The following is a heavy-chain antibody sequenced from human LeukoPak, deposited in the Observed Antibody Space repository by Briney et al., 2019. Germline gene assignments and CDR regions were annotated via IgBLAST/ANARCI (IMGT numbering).Heavy chain of an antibody. V-gene: IGHV3-74*01. Sequence: GGSLRLSCAASGFTFSSYWMHWVRHAPGKGLVWVSRINSDGTITSYADSVKGRFSISRDNAKNTLYLQKNSRRAEDTAVYYCARMGEWSKDWGQGTLVTVSS. CDR3: ARMGEWSKD. CDR1: GFTFSSYW. J-gene: IGHJ4*02. CDR2: INSDGTIT. D-gene: IGHD3-16*01.